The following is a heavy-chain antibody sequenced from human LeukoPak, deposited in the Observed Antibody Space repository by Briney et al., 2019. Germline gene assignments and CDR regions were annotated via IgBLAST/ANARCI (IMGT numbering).Heavy chain of an antibody. CDR2: IYYSGST. V-gene: IGHV4-59*12. J-gene: IGHJ5*02. CDR3: ARGEDYAPFDP. D-gene: IGHD3-16*01. Sequence: SETLSLTCTVSGGSISSYYWSWIRQPPGKGLEWIGYIYYSGSTYYNPSLKSRVTISVDTSKNQFSLKLSSVTAADTAVYYCARGEDYAPFDPWGQGTLVTVSS. CDR1: GGSISSYY.